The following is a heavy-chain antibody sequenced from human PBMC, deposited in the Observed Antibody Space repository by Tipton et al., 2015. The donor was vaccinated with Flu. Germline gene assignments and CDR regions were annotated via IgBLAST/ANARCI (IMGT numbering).Heavy chain of an antibody. CDR1: GGSINGYY. Sequence: LRLSCSVSGGSINGYYWSWIRQPPGKGLEWIGDMSYSENTYYNPSLKSRVVISVDTSKNHFSLKLKSVTAADTAVYYCARLSFYDVDLKNFYFEDWGQGTLVTVSS. V-gene: IGHV4-59*04. J-gene: IGHJ4*02. D-gene: IGHD3-10*02. CDR3: ARLSFYDVDLKNFYFED. CDR2: MSYSENT.